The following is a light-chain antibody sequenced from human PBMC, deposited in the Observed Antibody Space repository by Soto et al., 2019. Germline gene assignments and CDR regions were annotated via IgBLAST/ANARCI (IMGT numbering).Light chain of an antibody. CDR1: SSNIGSNT. Sequence: QSVLTQPPSASGTPGQRVTISCSGSSSNIGSNTVNWYQQLPGTAPKLLIYSYNQRPSGVPDRFSGSKSGTSASLAISGLHSEDEADYYCAAWDDSLTGYVFGTGTKLTVL. CDR2: SYN. CDR3: AAWDDSLTGYV. V-gene: IGLV1-44*01. J-gene: IGLJ1*01.